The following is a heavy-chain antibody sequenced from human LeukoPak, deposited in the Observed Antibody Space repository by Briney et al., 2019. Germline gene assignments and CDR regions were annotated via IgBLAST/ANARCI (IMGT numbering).Heavy chain of an antibody. Sequence: GGSLRLSCAASGFTFSSYWINWVRQAPGNAPEWVATINEDGSEYYYVDSVKGRFTISRDNAKDSLYLQMSSLRVEDTAVYYCVRGRPYWGKGTLVTVSS. J-gene: IGHJ4*02. CDR2: INEDGSEY. V-gene: IGHV3-7*03. CDR3: VRGRPY. CDR1: GFTFSSYW.